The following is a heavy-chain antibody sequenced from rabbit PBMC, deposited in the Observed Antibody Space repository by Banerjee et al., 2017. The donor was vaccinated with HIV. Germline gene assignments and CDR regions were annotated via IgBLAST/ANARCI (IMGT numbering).Heavy chain of an antibody. CDR3: ARDYAGYAGYGYGYFNL. V-gene: IGHV1S40*01. CDR1: GFSFSSSYY. CDR2: IYAGSSGST. J-gene: IGHJ4*01. D-gene: IGHD6-1*01. Sequence: QSLEESGGDLVKPGASLTLTCTASGFSFSSSYYMCWVRQAPGKGLEWIACIYAGSSGSTYYASWAKGRFTISKTSSTTVTLQMTSLTAADTATYFCARDYAGYAGYGYGYFNLWGPGTLVTVS.